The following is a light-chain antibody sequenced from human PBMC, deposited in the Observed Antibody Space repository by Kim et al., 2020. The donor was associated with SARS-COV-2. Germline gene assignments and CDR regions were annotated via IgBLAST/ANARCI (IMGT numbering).Light chain of an antibody. J-gene: IGKJ3*01. V-gene: IGKV1-33*01. CDR1: QDISTY. CDR2: AAS. Sequence: SSVGDRVTITCQASQDISTYLNWSQQKPGKPPKLLIYAASAFEIGVPSLFSGSGSGTSFTFTITSLQPEDIATYYCQQTYDLPFTFLPGTKVALK. CDR3: QQTYDLPFT.